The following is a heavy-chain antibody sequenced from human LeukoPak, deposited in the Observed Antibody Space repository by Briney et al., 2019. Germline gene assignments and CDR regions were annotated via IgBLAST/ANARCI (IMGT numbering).Heavy chain of an antibody. CDR3: ATFPGGAVAGIDY. CDR2: MNPNSGNT. V-gene: IGHV1-8*02. CDR1: GYTFTSYD. J-gene: IGHJ4*02. Sequence: ASVKVSCKASGYTFTSYDINWVRPATGQGLEWMGWMNPNSGNTGYAQKLQGRVTMATDTSTSTAYMELRSLRSDDTAVYYCATFPGGAVAGIDYWGQGTLVTVSS. D-gene: IGHD6-19*01.